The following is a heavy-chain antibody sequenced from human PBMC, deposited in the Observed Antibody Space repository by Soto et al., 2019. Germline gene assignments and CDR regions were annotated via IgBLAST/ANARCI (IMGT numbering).Heavy chain of an antibody. V-gene: IGHV4-39*01. Sequence: SGSLALACTVSGGCISSSGDYGGWIRQPPGKGLEWIGSIYYSGSTYYNPSLKSRVTISVDTSKNQFSLKLSSVTAADTAVYYCARLEGLATISYYFDFRGPGALVTVS. CDR3: ARLEGLATISYYFDF. CDR1: GGCISSSGDY. CDR2: IYYSGST. J-gene: IGHJ4*02. D-gene: IGHD3-9*01.